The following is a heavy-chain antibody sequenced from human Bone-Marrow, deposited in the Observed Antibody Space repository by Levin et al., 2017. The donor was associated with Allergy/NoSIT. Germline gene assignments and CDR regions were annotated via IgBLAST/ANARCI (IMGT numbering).Heavy chain of an antibody. CDR1: GFTFEEYS. J-gene: IGHJ4*02. CDR3: SRGLYGDYRGGGF. CDR2: IRSKHYGGTS. Sequence: GESLKISCTGSGFTFEEYSVSWVRQAPGKGLEWVGFIRSKHYGGTSEYAASVKGRFTISRDDSKTIASLQMHSLRTEDTALYYCSRGLYGDYRGGGFWGQGTLVTVSS. V-gene: IGHV3-49*02. D-gene: IGHD4-17*01.